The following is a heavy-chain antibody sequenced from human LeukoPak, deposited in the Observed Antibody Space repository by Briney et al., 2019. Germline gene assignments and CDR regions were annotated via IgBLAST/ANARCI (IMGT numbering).Heavy chain of an antibody. CDR3: ARDLAYYYASGTSY. CDR1: GFTFSIYW. J-gene: IGHJ4*02. D-gene: IGHD3-10*01. CDR2: IKKDGSEK. Sequence: GGSLRLSCAASGFTFSIYWMSWVRQAPGKGLEWVANIKKDGSEKYYVDSVKGRFTISRDNAKNSLYLQMNSLRAEDTAVYYCARDLAYYYASGTSYWGQRTLVTVSS. V-gene: IGHV3-7*01.